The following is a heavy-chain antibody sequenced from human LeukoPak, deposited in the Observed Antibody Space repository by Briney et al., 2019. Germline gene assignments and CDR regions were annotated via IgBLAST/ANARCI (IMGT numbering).Heavy chain of an antibody. CDR1: GGSFSGYY. CDR2: INHSGST. CDR3: VRGYGGNWNY. Sequence: PSETLSLTCAVYGGSFSGYYWSWIRQPPGKGLEWIGEINHSGSTNYNPSLKSRVTISVDTSKNQFSLKLSSVTAADTAVYYCVRGYGGNWNYWGQGTLVTVSS. J-gene: IGHJ4*02. D-gene: IGHD4-23*01. V-gene: IGHV4-34*01.